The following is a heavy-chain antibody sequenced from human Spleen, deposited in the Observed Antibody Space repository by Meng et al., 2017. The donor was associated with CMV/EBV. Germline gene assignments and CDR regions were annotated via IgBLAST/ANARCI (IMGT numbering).Heavy chain of an antibody. D-gene: IGHD1-1*01. Sequence: GESLKISCAASGFTFSSYWMSWVRQAPGKGLEWVANIKQDGSEKYYVDSVKGRFTISRDNAKNSLYLQMNALRAEDTALYYCAREGPTGTKDRPLFSWGQGTLVTVSS. CDR2: IKQDGSEK. V-gene: IGHV3-7*01. CDR1: GFTFSSYW. CDR3: AREGPTGTKDRPLFS. J-gene: IGHJ5*02.